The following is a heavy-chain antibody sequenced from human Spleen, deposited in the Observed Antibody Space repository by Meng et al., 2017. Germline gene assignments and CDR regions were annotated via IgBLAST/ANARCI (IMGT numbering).Heavy chain of an antibody. CDR1: GYTFTSYG. Sequence: QVQLVQSGAEVKKPGASVTVSCKASGYTFTSYGIIWVRQAPGQGLEWMGWTSVYDGNTNYAQNLQGRVTMTADTSTTTAYMELRSLRSDDTAVYYCARDVYCSSTSCRNWYFDLWGRGTLVTVSS. V-gene: IGHV1-18*01. CDR2: TSVYDGNT. J-gene: IGHJ2*01. CDR3: ARDVYCSSTSCRNWYFDL. D-gene: IGHD2-2*01.